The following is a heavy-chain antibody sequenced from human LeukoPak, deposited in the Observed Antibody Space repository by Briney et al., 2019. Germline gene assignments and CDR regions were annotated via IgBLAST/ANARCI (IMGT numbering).Heavy chain of an antibody. Sequence: ASVKVSCKASGYTFTGYYMHWVRQAPGQGLEWMGWINPNSGGTNYAQKFQGRVTMTRDTSISTAYMELSRLRSDDTAVYYCARDQGWNYPLFEYWGQGTLVTVSS. CDR2: INPNSGGT. D-gene: IGHD1-7*01. CDR3: ARDQGWNYPLFEY. V-gene: IGHV1-2*02. J-gene: IGHJ4*02. CDR1: GYTFTGYY.